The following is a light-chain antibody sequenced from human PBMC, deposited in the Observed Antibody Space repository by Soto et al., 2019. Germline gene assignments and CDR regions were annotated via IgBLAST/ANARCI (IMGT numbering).Light chain of an antibody. CDR3: QQYNNWRSYT. V-gene: IGKV3-15*01. CDR1: QSVSSN. CDR2: GAS. J-gene: IGKJ2*01. Sequence: EIVMTQSPATLSVSPGERATLSCRASQSVSSNLAWYQQKPGQAPRLLIYGASTRATGIPARFSGSGSGTEFTLTISSLQSEDFAVYYWQQYNNWRSYTFGQGTKLEIK.